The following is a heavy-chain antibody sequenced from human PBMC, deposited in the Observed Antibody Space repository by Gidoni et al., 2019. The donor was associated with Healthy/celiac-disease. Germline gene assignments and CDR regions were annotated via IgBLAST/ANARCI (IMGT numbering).Heavy chain of an antibody. CDR1: GFTFSSYA. CDR3: ARATSLGYGTSCVGY. CDR2: ISYDGSNK. D-gene: IGHD2-2*01. V-gene: IGHV3-30-3*01. J-gene: IGHJ4*02. Sequence: QLQLVESGGGVVQPGRSLRLSCAASGFTFSSYAMHWVRQAPGKGLEWVAVISYDGSNKYYADSVKGRFTISRDNSKNTLYLQMNSLRAEDTAVYYCARATSLGYGTSCVGYWGQGTLVTVSS.